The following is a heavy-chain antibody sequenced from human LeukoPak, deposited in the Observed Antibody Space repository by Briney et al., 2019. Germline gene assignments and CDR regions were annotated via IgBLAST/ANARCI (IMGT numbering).Heavy chain of an antibody. J-gene: IGHJ4*02. V-gene: IGHV4-39*01. CDR3: ARHCDDSGYPRWVGC. D-gene: IGHD3-22*01. CDR1: GGSISSRSYY. CDR2: IYYSGST. Sequence: PSETLSLTCTVSGGSISSRSYYWGWIRQPPGKGLEWIASIYYSGSTYYNPSLKSRVTISVDTSKNHFSLKLSAVTAADTAVYYCARHCDDSGYPRWVGCWGQGTLVTVSS.